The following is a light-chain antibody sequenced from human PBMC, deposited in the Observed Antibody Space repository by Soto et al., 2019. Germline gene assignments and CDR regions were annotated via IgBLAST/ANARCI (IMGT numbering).Light chain of an antibody. Sequence: QSVLTQPPSVSGAPGQRVTISCAGSSYNIGAGYDVNWYQQLPGRAPKLLIYDDNNRPSGVPDRFSGSKSVTSASLAITGLQAEDEANYYCQSSDSSLSGSVVFGGGTKLTVL. CDR1: SYNIGAGYD. CDR3: QSSDSSLSGSVV. CDR2: DDN. V-gene: IGLV1-40*01. J-gene: IGLJ2*01.